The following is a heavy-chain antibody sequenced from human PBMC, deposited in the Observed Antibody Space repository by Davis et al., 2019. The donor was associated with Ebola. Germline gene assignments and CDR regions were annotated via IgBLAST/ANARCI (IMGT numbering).Heavy chain of an antibody. Sequence: GESLKISCAASGFTFSSYWMSWVRQAPGKGLEWVANIKQDGSEKYYVDSVKGRFTISRDNAKNSLYLQMNSLRAEDTAVYYCARVETSGFAFDIWGQGTMVTVSS. CDR2: IKQDGSEK. J-gene: IGHJ3*02. D-gene: IGHD3-10*01. V-gene: IGHV3-7*01. CDR1: GFTFSSYW. CDR3: ARVETSGFAFDI.